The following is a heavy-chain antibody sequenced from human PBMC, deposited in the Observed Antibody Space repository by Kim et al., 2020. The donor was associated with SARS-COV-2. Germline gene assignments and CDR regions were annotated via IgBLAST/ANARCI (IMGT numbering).Heavy chain of an antibody. V-gene: IGHV4-59*01. CDR3: AREQLRFSGSFHFDY. D-gene: IGHD1-26*01. Sequence: SETLSLTCTVSGGSINGFHWSWIRQPPGKGLEWIGYIYTSGRTNYNPSLKSRVTISLDIPKNQFSLNLISVTAADTAVYYCAREQLRFSGSFHFDYWGQGTLVTVSS. CDR2: IYTSGRT. CDR1: GGSINGFH. J-gene: IGHJ4*02.